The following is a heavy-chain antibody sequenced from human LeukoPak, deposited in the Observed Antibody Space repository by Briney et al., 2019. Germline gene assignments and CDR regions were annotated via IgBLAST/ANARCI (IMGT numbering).Heavy chain of an antibody. D-gene: IGHD4-17*01. CDR3: AATPTFYGDYEGAGHYFDC. J-gene: IGHJ4*02. CDR1: GYTLIELS. Sequence: ASVKVSCKVSGYTLIELSLYWVRQAPGKGLEWMGGFDLQDGERIAQKFQGRVTMTEDTSTDTAYMDLSSLRSEDTAVYYCAATPTFYGDYEGAGHYFDCWGQGTLVTVTP. V-gene: IGHV1-24*01. CDR2: FDLQDGER.